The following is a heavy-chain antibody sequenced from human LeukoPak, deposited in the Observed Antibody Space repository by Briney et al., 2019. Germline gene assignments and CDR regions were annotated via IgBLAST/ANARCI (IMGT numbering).Heavy chain of an antibody. CDR2: IYYSGRT. CDR1: GGSISSYY. J-gene: IGHJ4*02. CDR3: ARNHLGDFDY. Sequence: SETLSLTCTVSGGSISSYYWSWIRQPPGKGLEWIGYIYYSGRTNYNPSLKSRVTISVDTSKNQCSVKLSSVTAADTAVYYCARNHLGDFDYWGQGTLVTVSS. V-gene: IGHV4-59*01.